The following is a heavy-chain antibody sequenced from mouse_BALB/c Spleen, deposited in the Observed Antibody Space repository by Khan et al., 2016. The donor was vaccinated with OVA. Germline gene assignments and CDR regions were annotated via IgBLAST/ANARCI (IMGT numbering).Heavy chain of an antibody. CDR1: GYSITTDYA. CDR3: ARVYGGDFDY. Sequence: EVQLQQSGPGLVKPSQSLSLTCTVTGYSITTDYAWNWIRQFPGNKLEWMGYISYSGNTKYNPSLKSRISITRDKSKNQFFLQLKSATTEDTARYYCARVYGGDFDYWGQGTTLTVSS. D-gene: IGHD1-1*01. CDR2: ISYSGNT. V-gene: IGHV3-2*02. J-gene: IGHJ2*01.